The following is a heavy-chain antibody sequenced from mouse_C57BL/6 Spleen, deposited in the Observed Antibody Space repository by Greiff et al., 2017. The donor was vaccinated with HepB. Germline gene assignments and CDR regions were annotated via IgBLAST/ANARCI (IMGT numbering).Heavy chain of an antibody. D-gene: IGHD1-1*01. V-gene: IGHV1-61*01. CDR2: IYPSDSET. Sequence: QVQLQQSGAELVRPGSSVKLSCKASGYTFTSYWMDWVKQRPGQGLEWIGNIYPSDSETHYNQKFKDKATLTVDKSSSTAYMQLSSLTSEDSAVYDCARKNYYGSSYYAMDYWGQGTSVTVSS. J-gene: IGHJ4*01. CDR1: GYTFTSYW. CDR3: ARKNYYGSSYYAMDY.